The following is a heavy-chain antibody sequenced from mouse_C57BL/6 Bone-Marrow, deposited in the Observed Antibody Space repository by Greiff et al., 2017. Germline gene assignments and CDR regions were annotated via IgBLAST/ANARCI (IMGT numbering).Heavy chain of an antibody. J-gene: IGHJ2*01. V-gene: IGHV1-76*01. Sequence: LQESGAELVRPGASVKLSCKASGYTFTDYYINWVKQRPGQGLEWIARIYPGSGNTYYNEKFKGKATLTAEKSSSTAYMQLSSLTSEDSAVYFCARRPLTGTFYFDYWGQGTTLTVSS. CDR2: IYPGSGNT. CDR1: GYTFTDYY. CDR3: ARRPLTGTFYFDY. D-gene: IGHD4-1*01.